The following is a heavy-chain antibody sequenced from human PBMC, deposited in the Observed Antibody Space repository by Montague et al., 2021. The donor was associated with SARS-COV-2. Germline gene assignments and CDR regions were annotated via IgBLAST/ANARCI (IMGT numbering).Heavy chain of an antibody. Sequence: SLRLSCAASGFTFDDYAMHWFRQAPGRGLEWVSGINWNSGTIYYADSVKGRFTISRDNAKNSLSLQMDSLRAEDTALYYCAKAQSLSVTLRYFDSWGQGTLVTVSS. V-gene: IGHV3-9*01. D-gene: IGHD4-11*01. CDR1: GFTFDDYA. CDR2: INWNSGTI. CDR3: AKAQSLSVTLRYFDS. J-gene: IGHJ4*02.